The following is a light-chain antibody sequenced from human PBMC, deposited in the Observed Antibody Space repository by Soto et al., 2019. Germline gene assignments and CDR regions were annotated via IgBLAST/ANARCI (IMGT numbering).Light chain of an antibody. V-gene: IGLV2-23*02. CDR2: EVS. J-gene: IGLJ1*01. CDR3: CSYAGSSFSV. Sequence: QSVLTQPASVSGSPGQSITISCTGTSSDVGSYNLVSWYQQHPGKAPELMIYEVSKRPSGVSNRFPGSKSGNTASLTISGLQAKDKADYYCCSYAGSSFSVFGTGPKVTVL. CDR1: SSDVGSYNL.